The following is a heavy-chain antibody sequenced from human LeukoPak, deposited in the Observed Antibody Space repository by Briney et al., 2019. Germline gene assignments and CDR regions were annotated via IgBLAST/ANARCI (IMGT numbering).Heavy chain of an antibody. CDR3: ARDRSSGWYGGGYDY. CDR1: GGTFSSYA. CDR2: IIPIFGTA. J-gene: IGHJ4*02. Sequence: ASVKVSCKASGGTFSSYAISWVRQAPGQGLEWMGRIIPIFGTANYAQKFQGRVTITTDESTSTAYMGLSSLRSEDTAVYYCARDRSSGWYGGGYDYWGQGTLVTVSS. D-gene: IGHD6-19*01. V-gene: IGHV1-69*05.